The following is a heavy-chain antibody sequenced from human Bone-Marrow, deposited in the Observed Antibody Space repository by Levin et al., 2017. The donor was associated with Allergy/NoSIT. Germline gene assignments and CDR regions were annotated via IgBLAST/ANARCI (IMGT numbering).Heavy chain of an antibody. CDR2: IYPGDSDA. J-gene: IGHJ6*02. V-gene: IGHV5-51*01. D-gene: IGHD2-2*01. CDR1: GYSFSTYW. Sequence: GGSLRLSCKASGYSFSTYWIGWVRQMPGKGLEYMGIIYPGDSDARYSPSFQGQVTISVDKSISTAYLQWNSLKASDTAIYYCARHVGHCTSATCWFYYGMDVWGQGTTVNVSS. CDR3: ARHVGHCTSATCWFYYGMDV.